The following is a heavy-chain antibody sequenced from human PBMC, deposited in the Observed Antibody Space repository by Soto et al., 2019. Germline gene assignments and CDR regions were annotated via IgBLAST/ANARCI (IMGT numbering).Heavy chain of an antibody. CDR1: GGSISSGDYY. Sequence: QVQLQESGPGLVKPSQTLSLTCTVSGGSISSGDYYWSWIRQPPGKGLEWIGYIYYSGSTYYIPSLKSRVTISVDTSKNQFSLKLSSVTAADTAVYYCAVWVVVGRYYFDYWGQGTLVTVSS. CDR2: IYYSGST. V-gene: IGHV4-30-4*01. CDR3: AVWVVVGRYYFDY. D-gene: IGHD3-22*01. J-gene: IGHJ4*02.